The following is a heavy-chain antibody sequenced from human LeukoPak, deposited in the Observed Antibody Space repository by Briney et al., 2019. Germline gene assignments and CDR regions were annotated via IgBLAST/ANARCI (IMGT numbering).Heavy chain of an antibody. CDR3: ARAHSSGPVDWFDP. CDR2: INPNSGGT. D-gene: IGHD6-19*01. Sequence: ASVKVSCKASGYTFTGYYMHWVRQAPGQGLEWMGWINPNSGGTNYAQKFQGWVTMTRDTSISTAYMELSRLRSDDTAVYYCARAHSSGPVDWFDPWGQGTLVTVSS. J-gene: IGHJ5*02. V-gene: IGHV1-2*04. CDR1: GYTFTGYY.